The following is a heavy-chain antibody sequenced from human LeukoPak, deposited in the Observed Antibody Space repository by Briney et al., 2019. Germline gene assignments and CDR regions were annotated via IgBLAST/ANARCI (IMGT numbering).Heavy chain of an antibody. CDR2: INPNSGGT. Sequence: ASVKVSCKASGYTFTGYYMHWVRQAPGQGLEWMGRINPNSGGTNYAQKFQGRVTMTRDTSISTAYMELSRLRSDDTAVYYCARGVSSWYSSGWFRFDYWGQGTLVTVSS. CDR1: GYTFTGYY. J-gene: IGHJ4*02. D-gene: IGHD6-19*01. CDR3: ARGVSSWYSSGWFRFDY. V-gene: IGHV1-2*06.